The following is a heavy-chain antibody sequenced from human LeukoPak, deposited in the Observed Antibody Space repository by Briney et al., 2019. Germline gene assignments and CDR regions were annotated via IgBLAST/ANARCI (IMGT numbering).Heavy chain of an antibody. CDR1: GGSISSSSYY. D-gene: IGHD2-21*01. CDR2: IYHSGST. V-gene: IGHV4-30-2*01. J-gene: IGHJ5*02. Sequence: PSETLSLTCTVSGGSISSSSYYWSWIRQPPGKGLEWIGYIYHSGSTYYNPSLKSRVTISVDRSKNQFSLKLSSVTAADTAVYYCARVDGGGGDYAQYCGGDCSRLLGFDPWGQGTLVTVSS. CDR3: ARVDGGGGDYAQYCGGDCSRLLGFDP.